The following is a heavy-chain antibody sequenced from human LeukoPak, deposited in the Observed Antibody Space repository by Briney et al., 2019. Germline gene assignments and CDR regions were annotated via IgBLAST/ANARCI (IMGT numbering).Heavy chain of an antibody. D-gene: IGHD2-2*01. J-gene: IGHJ4*02. CDR1: AFTFSSYA. CDR2: ISSNGGST. V-gene: IGHV3-64D*06. Sequence: GRSLRLSCSAAAFTFSSYAMHWVRQPPGKGLGYVSAISSNGGSTYYAASVKGRFTISRDNSKNTLSLQMSSLRAEDTAVYHCVKGDIVVVPAAFFDYWGQGTLVTVSS. CDR3: VKGDIVVVPAAFFDY.